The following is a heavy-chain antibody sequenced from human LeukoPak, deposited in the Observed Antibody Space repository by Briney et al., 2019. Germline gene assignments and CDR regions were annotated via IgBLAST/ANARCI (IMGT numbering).Heavy chain of an antibody. D-gene: IGHD3-3*01. CDR2: ISSIRSPI. V-gene: IGHV3-48*04. CDR1: GFTFSSYS. Sequence: PGGSLRLSCAASGFTFSSYSMNWVRQAPGKGLEWVSYISSIRSPIYSADSVKGQFTITRENAKTSLYLPMNSLRAEDTAVYYCARGYWSGSNNWFDPWGQGTLVTVSS. J-gene: IGHJ5*02. CDR3: ARGYWSGSNNWFDP.